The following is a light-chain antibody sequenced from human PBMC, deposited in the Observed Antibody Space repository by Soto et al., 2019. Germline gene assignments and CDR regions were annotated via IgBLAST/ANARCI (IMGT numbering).Light chain of an antibody. CDR3: YSYAGSDTFV. Sequence: QSVLTQPRSVSGSPGQAVTISCTGTNTDVGGHDYVSWFQQHPGKAPKLIIYDVTKRPSGVPDRFSGSKSGNTASLTISGLQAEDDGDYYCYSYAGSDTFVFGGGTKLTVL. CDR1: NTDVGGHDY. CDR2: DVT. V-gene: IGLV2-11*01. J-gene: IGLJ3*02.